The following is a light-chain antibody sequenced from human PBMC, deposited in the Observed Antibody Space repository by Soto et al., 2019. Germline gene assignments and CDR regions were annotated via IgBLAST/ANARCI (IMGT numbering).Light chain of an antibody. J-gene: IGLJ2*01. Sequence: SVLTQPPSVSEAPRQRVTISCSGSSSNIGNNPVNWYQQFPGTAPKLLIYRNNQRPSGVPDRFSGSKSGTSASLAISGLRSEDEADYYCTSWDDSLYHVVFGGGTQLTVL. CDR1: SSNIGNNP. CDR3: TSWDDSLYHVV. CDR2: RNN. V-gene: IGLV1-47*01.